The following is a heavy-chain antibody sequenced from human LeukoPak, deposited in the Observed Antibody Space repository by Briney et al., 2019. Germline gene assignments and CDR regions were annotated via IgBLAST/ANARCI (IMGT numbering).Heavy chain of an antibody. D-gene: IGHD6-13*01. CDR3: ARGIAAALRGYYMDV. CDR1: GGSISSGSYY. V-gene: IGHV4-61*02. CDR2: IYTSGST. J-gene: IGHJ6*03. Sequence: PSETLSLTCTVSGGSISSGSYYWSWIRQPAGKGLEWIGRIYTSGSTNYNPSLKSRVTISVDTSKNQFSLKLSSVTAVDTAVYYCARGIAAALRGYYMDVWGKGTTVTVSS.